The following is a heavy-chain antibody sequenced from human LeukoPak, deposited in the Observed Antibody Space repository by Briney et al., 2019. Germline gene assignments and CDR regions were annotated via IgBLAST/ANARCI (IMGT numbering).Heavy chain of an antibody. CDR1: GFTFSSYG. V-gene: IGHV3-33*01. CDR3: ARDIGQDYYGMDV. CDR2: IWYDGSNK. J-gene: IGHJ6*02. D-gene: IGHD3-16*02. Sequence: GGSLRLSCAASGFTFSSYGMHWVRQAPGKGLEWVAVIWYDGSNKYYADSVKGRFTISRGNSKNTLYLQMNSLRAEDTAVYYCARDIGQDYYGMDVWGQGTTVTVSS.